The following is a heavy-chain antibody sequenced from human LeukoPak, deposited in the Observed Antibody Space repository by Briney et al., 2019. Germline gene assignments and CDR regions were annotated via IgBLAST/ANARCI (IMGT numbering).Heavy chain of an antibody. Sequence: SETLSLTCTVSGGSISSYYWSWIRQPPGKGLEWIGYIYYSGSTNYNPSLKSRVTISVDTSKNQFSLKLSSVTAADTAVYYCARDGIHGRGYYYYMDVWGKGTTVTVSS. CDR1: GGSISSYY. J-gene: IGHJ6*03. V-gene: IGHV4-59*01. CDR2: IYYSGST. D-gene: IGHD2-15*01. CDR3: ARDGIHGRGYYYYMDV.